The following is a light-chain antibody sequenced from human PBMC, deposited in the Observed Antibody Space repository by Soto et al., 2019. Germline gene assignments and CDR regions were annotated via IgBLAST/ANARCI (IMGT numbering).Light chain of an antibody. CDR2: EVS. CDR1: SSDVGSYNL. CDR3: CSCAGSSTFHV. Sequence: QSVLTQPASVSGSPGQSITISCTGTSSDVGSYNLVSWYQQHPGKAPKLMIYEVSKRPSGVSNRFSGSKSGNTASLTISGLQAEDEADYYCCSCAGSSTFHVFGTGTKVTVL. V-gene: IGLV2-23*02. J-gene: IGLJ1*01.